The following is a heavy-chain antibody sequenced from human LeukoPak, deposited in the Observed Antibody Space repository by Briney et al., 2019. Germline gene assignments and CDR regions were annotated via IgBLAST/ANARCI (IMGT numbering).Heavy chain of an antibody. D-gene: IGHD3-22*01. CDR3: ARDLDDSSGYYYEYYFDY. V-gene: IGHV1-18*01. J-gene: IGHJ4*02. CDR2: ISAYNGNT. Sequence: ASVEVSCKASGYTFTSYGISWVRQAPGQGLEWMGWISAYNGNTNYAQKFQGRVTMTRDTSISTAYMELSRLRSDDTAVYYCARDLDDSSGYYYEYYFDYWGQGTLVTVSS. CDR1: GYTFTSYG.